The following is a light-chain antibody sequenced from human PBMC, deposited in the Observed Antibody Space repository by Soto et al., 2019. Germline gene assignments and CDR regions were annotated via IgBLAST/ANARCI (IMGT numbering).Light chain of an antibody. CDR1: QSVSSSY. V-gene: IGKV3-20*01. J-gene: IGKJ3*01. CDR3: QQFGSSPLFT. Sequence: EIVLTQSPGTLSLCPGERATLSCRVSQSVSSSYLAWYQQKPGQAPRLLIYGASSRATGIPDRFSGSGSGTDFTLTISRLEPEDFAVYYCQQFGSSPLFTFGPGTKVDVK. CDR2: GAS.